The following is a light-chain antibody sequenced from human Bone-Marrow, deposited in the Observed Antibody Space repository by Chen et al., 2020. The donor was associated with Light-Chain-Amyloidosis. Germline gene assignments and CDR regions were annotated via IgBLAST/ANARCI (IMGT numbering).Light chain of an antibody. CDR2: NTD. Sequence: QTVVTQEPSFSVSPGGTATLTGGLSSGSASTDYYPSWYQQTPGQAPRTPIYNTDTRSSGVPDRLSGSILGNKAALTSSGAQADDESDYYCGLYLGSGVWVFGGGTKLTVL. J-gene: IGLJ3*02. V-gene: IGLV8-61*01. CDR1: SGSASTDYY. CDR3: GLYLGSGVWV.